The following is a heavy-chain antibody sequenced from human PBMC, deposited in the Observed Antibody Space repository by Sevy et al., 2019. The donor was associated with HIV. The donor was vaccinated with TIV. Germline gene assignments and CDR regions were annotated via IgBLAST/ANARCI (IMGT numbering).Heavy chain of an antibody. J-gene: IGHJ3*02. V-gene: IGHV4-59*08. CDR1: GGSINSDH. Sequence: SETLSLTCTVSGGSINSDHWNCIRQPPGKGLEWIGYVYYTGGTNYNPSLKNRVTISVDRTKNQFSLKLTSVTAADTAVYYCARRNDFDIWGQGTQVLVSS. CDR3: ARRNDFDI. CDR2: VYYTGGT.